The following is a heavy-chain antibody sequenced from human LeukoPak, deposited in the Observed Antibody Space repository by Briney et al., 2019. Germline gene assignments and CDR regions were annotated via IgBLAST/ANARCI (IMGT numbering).Heavy chain of an antibody. CDR2: ISSDSTTI. CDR1: GFTFSSYS. Sequence: GESLRLSCAASGFTFSSYSMNWVRQAPGKGLEWVSYISSDSTTIYYAASVKGRFTIFRDNAKNSLYLQMNSLRDEDTAVYFCARDYYGDYLFDHWGQGTLVTVSS. D-gene: IGHD4-17*01. CDR3: ARDYYGDYLFDH. V-gene: IGHV3-48*02. J-gene: IGHJ4*02.